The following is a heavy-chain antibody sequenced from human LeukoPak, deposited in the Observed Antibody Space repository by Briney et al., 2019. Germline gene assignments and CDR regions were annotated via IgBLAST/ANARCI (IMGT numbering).Heavy chain of an antibody. V-gene: IGHV3-53*04. Sequence: GGSLRLSCAASGFTVSSNYMSWVRQAPGKGLEWVSVIYSGGSTYYADSVKGRFTISRHNSKNTLHLQMNSLRAEDTAVYYCARATTGQGRGVPFYYFDYWGQGTLVTVSS. D-gene: IGHD3-10*01. J-gene: IGHJ4*02. CDR3: ARATTGQGRGVPFYYFDY. CDR1: GFTVSSNY. CDR2: IYSGGST.